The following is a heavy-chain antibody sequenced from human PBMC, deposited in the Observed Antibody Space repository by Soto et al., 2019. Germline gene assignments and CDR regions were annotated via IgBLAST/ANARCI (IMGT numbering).Heavy chain of an antibody. CDR3: ARASGYVSGWYHDH. J-gene: IGHJ4*02. CDR2: LIPILGTT. V-gene: IGHV1-69*13. CDR1: GGTFRSDA. Sequence: SVKVSCKASGGTFRSDAVSWVRQAPGQGLEWMGGLIPILGTTHYAQKFQGRVTITADESTNTAYMELSSLRSDDTAVYYCARASGYVSGWYHDHWGQGTRVTVSS. D-gene: IGHD6-19*01.